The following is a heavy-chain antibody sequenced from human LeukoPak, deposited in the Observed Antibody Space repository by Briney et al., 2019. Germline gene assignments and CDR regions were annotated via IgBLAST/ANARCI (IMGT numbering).Heavy chain of an antibody. CDR2: IWYDGSNK. CDR3: ARGRAGAARSTNFDY. Sequence: PGRSLRLSCAASGVTFSSYGMHWVRQAPGKGLEWVAVIWYDGSNKYYADSVKGRFTISRDNSKNTLYLQVNSLRAEDTAVYYCARGRAGAARSTNFDYWGQGTLVTVSS. V-gene: IGHV3-33*01. CDR1: GVTFSSYG. D-gene: IGHD2/OR15-2a*01. J-gene: IGHJ4*02.